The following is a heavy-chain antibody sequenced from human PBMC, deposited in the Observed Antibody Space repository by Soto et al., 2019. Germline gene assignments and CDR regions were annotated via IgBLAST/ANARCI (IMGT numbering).Heavy chain of an antibody. CDR2: IWYDGSNK. J-gene: IGHJ6*02. V-gene: IGHV3-33*01. CDR1: GFTFSSYG. Sequence: GGSLRLSCAASGFTFSSYGMHWVRQAPGKGLEWVAVIWYDGSNKYYADSVKGRFTISRDNSKNTLYLQMNSLRAEDTAVYYCARDPEGYCSGGSCYSGYYYYGMDVWGQGTTVTVSS. CDR3: ARDPEGYCSGGSCYSGYYYYGMDV. D-gene: IGHD2-15*01.